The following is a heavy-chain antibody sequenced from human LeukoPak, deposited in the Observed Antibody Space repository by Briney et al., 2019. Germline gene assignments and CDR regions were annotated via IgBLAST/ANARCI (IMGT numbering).Heavy chain of an antibody. D-gene: IGHD2-15*01. CDR1: GYSFSSYG. Sequence: ASVKVSCKASGYSFSSYGISWVRQAPGEGLEWMGWISVYNGNTNYAQKVQGRVTMTTDTSTSTAYMELRSLRSEDTAVYYCARTPIVVVVAATYWFDPWGQGTLVTVSS. CDR3: ARTPIVVVVAATYWFDP. J-gene: IGHJ5*02. V-gene: IGHV1-18*01. CDR2: ISVYNGNT.